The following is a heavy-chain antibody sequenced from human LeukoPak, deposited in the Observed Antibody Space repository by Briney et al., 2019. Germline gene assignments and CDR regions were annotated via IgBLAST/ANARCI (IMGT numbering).Heavy chain of an antibody. V-gene: IGHV1-18*01. J-gene: IGHJ3*02. Sequence: ASVKVSCKAAGYAFTSYGISWVRQAPGQGLEWMGWISAYNGNTNYAQKLQGRVTMTTDTSTSTAYMELRSLRSDDTAVYYCAIPYTAQEKAFGIWGQGTMVTVSS. CDR3: AIPYTAQEKAFGI. CDR1: GYAFTSYG. D-gene: IGHD2-2*02. CDR2: ISAYNGNT.